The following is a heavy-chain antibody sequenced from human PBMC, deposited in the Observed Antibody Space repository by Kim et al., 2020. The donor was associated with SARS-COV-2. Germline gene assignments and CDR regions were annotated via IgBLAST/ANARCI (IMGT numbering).Heavy chain of an antibody. D-gene: IGHD3-10*01. CDR3: ARERSYYGSGSHAFDI. J-gene: IGHJ3*02. Sequence: SVKCRFTISRDNATNALYLQMNSLRAEDTAVYYCARERSYYGSGSHAFDIWGQGTMVTVSS. V-gene: IGHV3-21*01.